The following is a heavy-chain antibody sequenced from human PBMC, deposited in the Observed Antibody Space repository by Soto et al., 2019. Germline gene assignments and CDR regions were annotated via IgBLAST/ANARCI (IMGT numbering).Heavy chain of an antibody. Sequence: PGGSLRLSCAASGFTFSSYAMSWVRQAPGKGLEWVSAISGSGGSTYYADSVKGRFTISRDNSKNTLYLQMNSLRAEDTAVYYCAKIIVGATTGYYYGMDVWGQGTTVTVSS. CDR2: ISGSGGST. CDR3: AKIIVGATTGYYYGMDV. V-gene: IGHV3-23*01. J-gene: IGHJ6*02. CDR1: GFTFSSYA. D-gene: IGHD1-26*01.